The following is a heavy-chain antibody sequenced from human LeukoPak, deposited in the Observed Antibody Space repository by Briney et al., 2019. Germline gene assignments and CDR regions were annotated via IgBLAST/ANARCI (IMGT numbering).Heavy chain of an antibody. J-gene: IGHJ4*02. D-gene: IGHD4-17*01. Sequence: SETLSLTCAVYGGSLSNYYWNWIRQPPGRGLEWIGEVTHDGRTNHNPSLKSRVTILADTSKIQFSLTLTSVTAADTAVYYCAPIYGDFSDFDSWGQGTLVTVSS. CDR1: GGSLSNYY. CDR2: VTHDGRT. V-gene: IGHV4-34*01. CDR3: APIYGDFSDFDS.